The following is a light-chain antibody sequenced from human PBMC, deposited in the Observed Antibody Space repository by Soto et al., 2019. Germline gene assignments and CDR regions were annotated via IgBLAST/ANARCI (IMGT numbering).Light chain of an antibody. J-gene: IGLJ2*01. CDR1: SSDVGAYNY. CDR2: DVR. CDR3: SSYTSSSSVV. Sequence: QSALTQPASVSGSPGQSITISCTGTSSDVGAYNYVSWYQQHPGKAPKLMICDVRNRPSGVSNRFSGSKSGNTASLTISGPQAEDEADYYCSSYTSSSSVVFGGGTKLTVL. V-gene: IGLV2-14*03.